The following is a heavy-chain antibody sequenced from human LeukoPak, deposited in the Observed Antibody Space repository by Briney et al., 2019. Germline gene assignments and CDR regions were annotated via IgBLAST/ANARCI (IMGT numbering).Heavy chain of an antibody. V-gene: IGHV3-30*04. J-gene: IGHJ4*02. CDR3: ARGLAYYYDSSAFLDY. CDR1: GFTFSSYA. D-gene: IGHD3-22*01. Sequence: GGSLRLSCAASGFTFSSYAMHWVRQAPGKGLEWVAVISYDGSNKYYADSVKGRFTISRDNSKNTLYLQMNSLRAEDTAVYYCARGLAYYYDSSAFLDYWGQGILVTVSS. CDR2: ISYDGSNK.